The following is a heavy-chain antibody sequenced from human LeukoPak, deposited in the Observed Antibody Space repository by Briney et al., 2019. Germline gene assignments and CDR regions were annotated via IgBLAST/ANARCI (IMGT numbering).Heavy chain of an antibody. V-gene: IGHV1-3*01. CDR3: ARDRFFGGTILFDP. CDR2: INAGNGNT. D-gene: IGHD3-9*01. CDR1: GYTFTSYA. Sequence: ASVKVSCKASGYTFTSYAMHWVRQAPGQRLEWMGWINAGNGNTKYSQKFQGRVTITRDTSASTAYMELSSLRSEDTAVYYCARDRFFGGTILFDPWGQGTLVTVSS. J-gene: IGHJ5*02.